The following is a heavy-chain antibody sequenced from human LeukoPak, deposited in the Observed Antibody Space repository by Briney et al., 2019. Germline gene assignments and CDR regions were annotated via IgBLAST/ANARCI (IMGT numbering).Heavy chain of an antibody. CDR3: ARAGTSNYRFFDS. J-gene: IGHJ4*02. D-gene: IGHD4-11*01. V-gene: IGHV5-51*01. CDR2: IYPSDSDI. CDR1: GYSFTNYW. Sequence: GESLKISCKASGYSFTNYWIGWVRQMTGKGLEWMGIIYPSDSDIRYSPSFQGQVTISADKSINTAYLQWSSLKASDTAIYYCARAGTSNYRFFDSWGQGTLVTVSS.